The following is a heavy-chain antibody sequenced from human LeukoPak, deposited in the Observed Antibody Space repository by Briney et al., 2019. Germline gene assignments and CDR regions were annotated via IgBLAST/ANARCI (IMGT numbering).Heavy chain of an antibody. CDR1: GFTVSSNY. V-gene: IGHV3-66*01. Sequence: GGSLRLSCAASGFTVSSNYMSWVRQAPGKGLEWVSVIYSGGSTYYADSVKGRFTISRDNSKNTLYLQMNSLRAEDTAVYYCAKDVKPVADVEGVFDPWGQGTLVTVSS. CDR3: AKDVKPVADVEGVFDP. J-gene: IGHJ5*02. CDR2: IYSGGST. D-gene: IGHD6-19*01.